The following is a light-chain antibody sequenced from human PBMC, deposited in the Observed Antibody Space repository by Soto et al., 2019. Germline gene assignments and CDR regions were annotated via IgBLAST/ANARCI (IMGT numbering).Light chain of an antibody. CDR2: DAS. Sequence: EIVLTQSPATLSLSPGERATLSCSASQSVSSYLAWYQQKPGQAPRLLIYDASNSATGIPARFSGSGSGTDFTLPIPSLAPEDFAVYSCKQRRNWPYTFGQGTKVDLK. J-gene: IGKJ2*01. V-gene: IGKV3-11*01. CDR3: KQRRNWPYT. CDR1: QSVSSY.